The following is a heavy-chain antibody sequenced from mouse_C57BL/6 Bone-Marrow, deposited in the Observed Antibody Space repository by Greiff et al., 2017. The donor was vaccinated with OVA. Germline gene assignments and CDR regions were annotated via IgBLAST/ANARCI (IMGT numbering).Heavy chain of an antibody. CDR1: GYAFSSSW. Sequence: QVQLQQSGPELVKPGASVKISCKASGYAFSSSWMNWVKQRPGKGLEWIGRIYPGDGDTNYNGKFKGQATLTSDKSSSTAYIQLSSLTSEDSAVYFCARCWLLRKWFAYWGQGTLVTVSA. V-gene: IGHV1-82*01. D-gene: IGHD2-3*01. CDR2: IYPGDGDT. J-gene: IGHJ3*01. CDR3: ARCWLLRKWFAY.